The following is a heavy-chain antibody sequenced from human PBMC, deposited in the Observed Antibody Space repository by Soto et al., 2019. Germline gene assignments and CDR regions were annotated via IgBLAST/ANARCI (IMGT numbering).Heavy chain of an antibody. J-gene: IGHJ3*02. CDR2: INAGNGNT. CDR3: ARSDHDYGDYVAILLAFDI. Sequence: LKVSCKASGGTFSSYASSWVRQAPGQRLEWMGWINAGNGNTKYSQKFQGRVTITRDTSTSTAYMELSSLRSEDTAVYYCARSDHDYGDYVAILLAFDIWGQGTMVTVSS. D-gene: IGHD4-17*01. V-gene: IGHV1-3*01. CDR1: GGTFSSYA.